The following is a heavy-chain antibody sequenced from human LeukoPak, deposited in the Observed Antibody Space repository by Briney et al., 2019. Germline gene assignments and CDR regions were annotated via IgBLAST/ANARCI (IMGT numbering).Heavy chain of an antibody. CDR3: ARSYCGGDCYWTIDY. J-gene: IGHJ4*02. V-gene: IGHV1-2*02. D-gene: IGHD2-21*02. CDR1: GYTFTGYY. CDR2: INPNTGVT. Sequence: ASVKVSCKASGYTFTGYYMHWVRQAPGQGLTWMGWINPNTGVTNYAQKFQGRVSMTRATSINTAYMELDRLTSDDTAIYYCARSYCGGDCYWTIDYWGQGTLVTVSS.